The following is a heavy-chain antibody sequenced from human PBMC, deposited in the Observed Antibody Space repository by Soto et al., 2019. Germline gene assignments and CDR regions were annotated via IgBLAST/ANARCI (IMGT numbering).Heavy chain of an antibody. D-gene: IGHD2-15*01. V-gene: IGHV3-23*01. CDR1: GFTFTSYG. J-gene: IGHJ4*02. CDR3: AKGGSAYCTGGSCYHPFDY. CDR2: ISGSGGIT. Sequence: PGGSLRLSCAASGFTFTSYGMAWVRQAPGKWLEWVSTISGSGGITFYADSVKGRFTFSRDNSRDTLYLQMNSLRAEDTAVYYCAKGGSAYCTGGSCYHPFDYWGQGXLVTVYS.